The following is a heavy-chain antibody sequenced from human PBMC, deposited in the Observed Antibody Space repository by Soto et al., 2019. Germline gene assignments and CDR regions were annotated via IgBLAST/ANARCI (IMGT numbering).Heavy chain of an antibody. V-gene: IGHV1-18*01. CDR1: GDTFTSYG. J-gene: IGHJ4*02. CDR3: ASDLPPVDY. CDR2: ISAYNGNT. Sequence: QVQLVQSGAEVKKPGASVKVSCKASGDTFTSYGIRWVRQAPGQGLEWMAWISAYNGNTKYAQKLQGRVTMTTDTTTSRAYMELSRLLYDDTAVYYCASDLPPVDYWGQGTLVTVSS.